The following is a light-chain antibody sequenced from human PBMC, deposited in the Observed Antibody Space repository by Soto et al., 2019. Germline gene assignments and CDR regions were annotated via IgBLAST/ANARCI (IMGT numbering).Light chain of an antibody. J-gene: IGKJ1*01. Sequence: EVMLTQSPGTLSLSPGERATLSCRASQSVSSNYLAWYQQKSGQAPRLLIYVASNRATGIPDRFSGSGSGTDFTLTIRRLEPEDFAVYYCQQYGTSPRTFGQGTKVEFK. V-gene: IGKV3-20*01. CDR1: QSVSSNY. CDR3: QQYGTSPRT. CDR2: VAS.